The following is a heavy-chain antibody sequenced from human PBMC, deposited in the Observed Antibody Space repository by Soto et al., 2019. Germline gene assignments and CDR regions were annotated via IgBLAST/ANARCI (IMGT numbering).Heavy chain of an antibody. Sequence: QVQLVQSGAEVKKPGSSVKVSCKASGGTFSSYAISWVRQAPGQGLEWMGGIIPIFGTANYAQKFQGRVTITADESTSTAYMELSSLRSEDTAVYYCATGGGGIVVVSMDDAFDIWGQGTMGTVSS. J-gene: IGHJ3*02. CDR2: IIPIFGTA. CDR3: ATGGGGIVVVSMDDAFDI. D-gene: IGHD3-22*01. V-gene: IGHV1-69*01. CDR1: GGTFSSYA.